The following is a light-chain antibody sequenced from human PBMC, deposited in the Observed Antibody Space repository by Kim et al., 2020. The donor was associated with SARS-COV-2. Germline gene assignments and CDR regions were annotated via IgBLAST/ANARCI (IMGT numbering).Light chain of an antibody. CDR2: QDT. CDR1: KLGNKY. CDR3: QAWDSSTVV. V-gene: IGLV3-1*01. J-gene: IGLJ2*01. Sequence: SYELTQPPSVSVSPGQTASITCSGDKLGNKYACWYQQKPGQSPVLVIYQDTKRPSGIPERFSGSNSGNTATLTISGTRAMDEGDYYCQAWDSSTVVFGGGTQLTVL.